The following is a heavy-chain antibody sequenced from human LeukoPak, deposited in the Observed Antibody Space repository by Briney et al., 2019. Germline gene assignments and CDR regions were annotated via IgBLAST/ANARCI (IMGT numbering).Heavy chain of an antibody. Sequence: SETLSLTCTVSGGSISSNYWSWIRQPPGKGLEWIGYIYYSGSTNYNPSLKSRVTISVDTSKNQFSLKLSSVAAADTAVYYCASTYSSGWYGAFDYWGQGTLVTVSS. V-gene: IGHV4-59*08. D-gene: IGHD6-19*01. CDR1: GGSISSNY. CDR2: IYYSGST. CDR3: ASTYSSGWYGAFDY. J-gene: IGHJ4*02.